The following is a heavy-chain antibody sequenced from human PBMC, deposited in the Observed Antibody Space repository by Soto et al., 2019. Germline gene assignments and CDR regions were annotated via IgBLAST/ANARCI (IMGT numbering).Heavy chain of an antibody. D-gene: IGHD3-16*02. CDR1: GGSISSGDYY. Sequence: QVQLQESGPGLVKPSQTLSLTCTVSGGSISSGDYYWSWIRQPPGKGLEWIGYIYYSGSTYYNPSLNSRVTISVDTSKNQFSLKLSSVTAADTAVYYCARGEPPYDYVWGSYRPGAFDIWGQGTMVTVSS. V-gene: IGHV4-30-4*01. CDR2: IYYSGST. CDR3: ARGEPPYDYVWGSYRPGAFDI. J-gene: IGHJ3*02.